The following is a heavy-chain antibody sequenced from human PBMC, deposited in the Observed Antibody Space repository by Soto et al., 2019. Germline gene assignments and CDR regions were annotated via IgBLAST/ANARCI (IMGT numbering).Heavy chain of an antibody. CDR3: ARAPTPTSNLDY. D-gene: IGHD2-15*01. V-gene: IGHV3-66*01. J-gene: IGHJ4*01. Sequence: PGGSLRLSCAAAGFTFSSYAMHWVRQAPGKGLEWVSVIHAGGSTFYVDSVKGRFIVSRDISQNTLYLQMNSLRVEDTAFYYCARAPTPTSNLDYWGHGTLVTVSS. CDR2: IHAGGST. CDR1: GFTFSSYA.